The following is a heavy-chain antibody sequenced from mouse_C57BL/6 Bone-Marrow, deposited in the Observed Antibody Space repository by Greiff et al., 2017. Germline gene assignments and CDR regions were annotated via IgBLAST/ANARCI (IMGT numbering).Heavy chain of an antibody. Sequence: QVQLQQSDAELVKPGASVKISCKVSGYTFTDYTIHWMKQRPEQGLEWIGYIYPRDGSTKYNEKFKGKATLTADKSSSTAYMQLNSLTSEDSAVYSCARGGYGNYLRFAYWGQGTLVTVSA. CDR2: IYPRDGST. J-gene: IGHJ3*01. CDR1: GYTFTDYT. D-gene: IGHD2-1*01. CDR3: ARGGYGNYLRFAY. V-gene: IGHV1-78*01.